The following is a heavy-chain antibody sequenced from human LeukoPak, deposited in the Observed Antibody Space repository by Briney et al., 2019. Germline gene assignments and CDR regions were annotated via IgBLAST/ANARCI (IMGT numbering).Heavy chain of an antibody. J-gene: IGHJ4*02. CDR2: ISAGGDLT. CDR3: ARTRAAAAASAELDY. CDR1: RFSFSAYP. D-gene: IGHD6-13*01. V-gene: IGHV3-23*01. Sequence: HSGGSLRLSCAASRFSFSAYPMGWVRRAPGRGLEWVSGISAGGDLTFHADPVKGRFTISRDNSKNTLYLQMNSLRAEDTAVYYCARTRAAAAASAELDYWGQGTLVTVSS.